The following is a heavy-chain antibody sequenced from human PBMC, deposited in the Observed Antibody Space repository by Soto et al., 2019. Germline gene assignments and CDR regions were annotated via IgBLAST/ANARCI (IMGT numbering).Heavy chain of an antibody. CDR1: GGSFSGYY. CDR2: INHSGST. J-gene: IGHJ2*01. V-gene: IGHV4-34*01. D-gene: IGHD1-26*01. CDR3: GRGGSLYWYFDL. Sequence: SETLSLTCAVYGGSFSGYYWTWIRQPPGTGLEWIGEINHSGSTNYNPSLKSRVTISVDTSKDQFSLKLTSVTAADTAVYYCGRGGSLYWYFDLWGRGTLVTVSS.